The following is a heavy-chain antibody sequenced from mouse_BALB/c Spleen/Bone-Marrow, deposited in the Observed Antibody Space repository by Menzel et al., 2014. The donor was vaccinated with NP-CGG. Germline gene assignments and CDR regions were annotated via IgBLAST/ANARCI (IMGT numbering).Heavy chain of an antibody. CDR3: TRTGTGYFDY. D-gene: IGHD4-1*01. CDR2: IRLKSNNYAT. V-gene: IGHV6-6*02. J-gene: IGHJ2*01. CDR1: GFTFSHYW. Sequence: LQQSGGGLVQPGESMKLSCVVSGFTFSHYWMNWVRQSPEKGLEWVAEIRLKSNNYATHYAESVKGRFTISRDDSKSSVYLQMNNLRAEDTGIYYCTRTGTGYFDYWGQGTTLTVSS.